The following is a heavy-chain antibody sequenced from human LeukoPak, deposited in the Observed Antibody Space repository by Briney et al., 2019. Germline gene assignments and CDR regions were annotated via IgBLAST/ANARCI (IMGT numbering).Heavy chain of an antibody. CDR2: IKADGSKQ. Sequence: GGSLRLSCAASGFTFSSYAMSWVRQAPGKGLEWVANIKADGSKQYYVDSVKGRFTMSRDSAKKSLYLQMNSLRDEDTAVYYCARDFFAFGGVIALLDYWGQGTLVTVSS. CDR3: ARDFFAFGGVIALLDY. CDR1: GFTFSSYA. J-gene: IGHJ4*02. V-gene: IGHV3-7*01. D-gene: IGHD3-16*02.